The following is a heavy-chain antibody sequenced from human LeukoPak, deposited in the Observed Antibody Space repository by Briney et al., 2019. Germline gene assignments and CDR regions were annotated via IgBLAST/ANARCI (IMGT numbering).Heavy chain of an antibody. CDR1: GFTFSNYG. CDR3: AIDIGGSNDY. J-gene: IGHJ4*02. V-gene: IGHV3-30*03. D-gene: IGHD3-16*01. Sequence: GGSLRLPCAASGFTFSNYGMHWVRQAPGKGLEWVAVISYDGSNKYYADSVKGRFTISGDNSKNTLYLQMNSLRAEDTAVYYCAIDIGGSNDYWGQGTLVTVSS. CDR2: ISYDGSNK.